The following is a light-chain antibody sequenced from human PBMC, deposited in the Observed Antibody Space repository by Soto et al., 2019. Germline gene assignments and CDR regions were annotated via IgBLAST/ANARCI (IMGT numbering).Light chain of an antibody. CDR3: QQYNNWPPYT. CDR1: QSVSSY. Sequence: EIVMTQSPATLSVSPGESVTLSCRASQSVSSYLAWYQQKPGQAPRLLIYGASTRATGIPARFSGSGSGTEFTLTISSLQSEDFAIYYCQQYNNWPPYTFGQGTKVDI. CDR2: GAS. J-gene: IGKJ2*01. V-gene: IGKV3-15*01.